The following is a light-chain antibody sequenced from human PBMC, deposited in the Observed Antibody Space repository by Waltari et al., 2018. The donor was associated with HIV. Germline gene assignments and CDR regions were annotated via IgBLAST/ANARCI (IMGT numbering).Light chain of an antibody. Sequence: EIVLTQSPGTLSLSPGERATLSCRASQSVSVTYLSCYQQKPGQPPRLLIYGASRRATGIPDRFSGSGSGTDFTLAISRVEPEDFAAYYCQQYGNSLITFGQGTRLAIK. CDR2: GAS. CDR1: QSVSVTY. V-gene: IGKV3-20*01. J-gene: IGKJ5*01. CDR3: QQYGNSLIT.